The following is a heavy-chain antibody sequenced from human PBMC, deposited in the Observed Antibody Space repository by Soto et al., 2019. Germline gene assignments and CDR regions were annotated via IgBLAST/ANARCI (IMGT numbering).Heavy chain of an antibody. Sequence: GGSLRLSCAASESSFSSFSMNWVRQAPGKGLEWVSSIDITSNYIFYADSVRGRFTISRDNAKNSLYLQMNGLRAEDTAVYYCASRSCTGGVCQFDYWGQGTLVTVSS. D-gene: IGHD2-8*02. J-gene: IGHJ4*02. CDR1: ESSFSSFS. CDR2: IDITSNYI. V-gene: IGHV3-21*01. CDR3: ASRSCTGGVCQFDY.